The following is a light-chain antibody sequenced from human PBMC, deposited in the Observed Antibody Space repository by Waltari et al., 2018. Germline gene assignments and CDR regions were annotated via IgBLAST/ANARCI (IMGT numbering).Light chain of an antibody. CDR2: QDN. V-gene: IGLV3-1*01. CDR1: KLPCKY. J-gene: IGLJ2*01. Sequence: SFELTQTPSVSVTPGQTASITCSVEKLPCKYVSWYQHKAGQSPVLVICQDNLRPSGRPEGFSRFHSGNTVTLTISGTQSLDEADYYCAAWDNSTFVVFGGVTKVTVL. CDR3: AAWDNSTFVV.